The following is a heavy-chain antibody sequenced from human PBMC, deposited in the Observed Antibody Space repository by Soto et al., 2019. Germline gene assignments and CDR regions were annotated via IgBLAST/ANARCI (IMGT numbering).Heavy chain of an antibody. CDR2: ITGDGTNT. V-gene: IGHV3-74*01. D-gene: IGHD5-12*01. CDR1: GLAFSRYW. CDR3: ARDGGYGTPFDY. J-gene: IGHJ4*02. Sequence: EVQLVQSGGGLVQPGGSLRLSCAASGLAFSRYWLHRVRQAPGKGLMIVSRITGDGTNTAYATSVKGRFTISRDNAKNMVYLQMDSLKAEDTAVYYCARDGGYGTPFDYWGQGALVTVSS.